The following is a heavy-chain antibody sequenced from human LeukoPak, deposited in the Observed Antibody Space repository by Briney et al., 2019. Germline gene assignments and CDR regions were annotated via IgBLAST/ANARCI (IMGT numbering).Heavy chain of an antibody. CDR2: IYYSGST. J-gene: IGHJ4*02. D-gene: IGHD1-1*01. CDR3: AREAMDTTGSFDY. CDR1: GGSITNYY. V-gene: IGHV4-59*01. Sequence: SETLSLTCTVSGGSITNYYWSWIRQPPGKGLEWIGFIYYSGSTNYNPSLKSRVTISVDTSKNQFSLKLSSVTAADTAVYYCAREAMDTTGSFDYWGQGTLVTVSS.